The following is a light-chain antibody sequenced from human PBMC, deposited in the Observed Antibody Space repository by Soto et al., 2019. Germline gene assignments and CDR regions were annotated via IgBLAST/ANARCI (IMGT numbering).Light chain of an antibody. V-gene: IGLV3-21*02. CDR1: NIGSKS. CDR3: AAWDDSLNGYV. J-gene: IGLJ1*01. Sequence: SYELTQPPSVSVAPGQTVRVTCGGKNIGSKSVHWYQQKPGQAPVLVVYDDSDRPSGIPERFSGSNSGTSASLAISGLQSEDEADYYCAAWDDSLNGYVFGTGTKVTVL. CDR2: DDS.